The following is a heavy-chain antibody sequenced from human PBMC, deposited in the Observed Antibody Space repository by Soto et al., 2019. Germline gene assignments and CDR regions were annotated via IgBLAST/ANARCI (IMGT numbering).Heavy chain of an antibody. CDR1: GFTFSSYA. CDR2: ISGSGGST. J-gene: IGHJ4*02. CDR3: AKVNGPRASPHYFDF. V-gene: IGHV3-23*01. Sequence: GSLRLSCAASGFTFSSYAMSWVRQAPGKGLEWVSAISGSGGSTYYADSVKGRFTISRDNSKNTLYLQMNSLRAEDTSVYYCAKVNGPRASPHYFDFWGQGTLVTVSS.